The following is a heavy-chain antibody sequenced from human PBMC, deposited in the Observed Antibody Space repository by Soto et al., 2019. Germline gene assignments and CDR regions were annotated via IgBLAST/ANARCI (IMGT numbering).Heavy chain of an antibody. Sequence: QVHLQESGPGLVKPSGTLSLTCTVSGGSISSRNWWSWLRQSPTKGLEWIGEIYQSGSTNYNPSPESRVTISVDKSKNQFSLELTSLTAADTAVYYCAKDRLWGSSDRGAPDDFEVWGQGTMVTVS. J-gene: IGHJ3*01. CDR1: GGSISSRNW. CDR3: AKDRLWGSSDRGAPDDFEV. V-gene: IGHV4-4*02. CDR2: IYQSGST. D-gene: IGHD6-6*01.